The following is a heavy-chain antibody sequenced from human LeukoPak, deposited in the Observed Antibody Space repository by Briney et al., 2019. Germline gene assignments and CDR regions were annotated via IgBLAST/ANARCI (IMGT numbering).Heavy chain of an antibody. CDR3: AKDSLGTLPAASFDY. Sequence: PGGSLRLSCAASGFTFSSYGMSWVRQAPGKGLESVSTISGSGGSTYYADSVKGRFTISRDNSKNTLYLQMNSLRTEDTAVYYCAKDSLGTLPAASFDYWGQGTLVTVSS. D-gene: IGHD2-2*01. J-gene: IGHJ4*02. CDR1: GFTFSSYG. CDR2: ISGSGGST. V-gene: IGHV3-23*01.